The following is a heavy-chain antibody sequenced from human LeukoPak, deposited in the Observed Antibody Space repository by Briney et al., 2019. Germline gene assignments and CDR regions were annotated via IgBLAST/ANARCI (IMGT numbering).Heavy chain of an antibody. CDR2: ISGATYRT. CDR1: GLNFSGYA. Sequence: GGSLRLSCGASGLNFSGYAMSWVRQAPGKGLQWVSAISGATYRTYYADSVRGRFTISRDISKNTLYLQMNNLRAEDTAIYYCAKNPSVELSYLHHGGQGTLATVSP. J-gene: IGHJ4*02. D-gene: IGHD1-26*01. V-gene: IGHV3-23*01. CDR3: AKNPSVELSYLHH.